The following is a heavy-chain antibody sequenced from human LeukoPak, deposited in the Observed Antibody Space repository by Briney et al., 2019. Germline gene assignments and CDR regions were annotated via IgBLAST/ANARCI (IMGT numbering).Heavy chain of an antibody. D-gene: IGHD2-2*01. CDR2: INWNGDTT. CDR1: GFPFQDSG. Sequence: GGSLRLSCAASGFPFQDSGLSWVRQAPGKGLEWISGINWNGDTTCYADSVKGRFTISRDNAKNSLYLQMNSLRADDTAFYYCARQTRGYVYYFDYWGQGTLVTVSS. V-gene: IGHV3-20*04. J-gene: IGHJ4*02. CDR3: ARQTRGYVYYFDY.